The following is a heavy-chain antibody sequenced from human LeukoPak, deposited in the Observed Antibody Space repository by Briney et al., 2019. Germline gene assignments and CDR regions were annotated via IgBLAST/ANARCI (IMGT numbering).Heavy chain of an antibody. D-gene: IGHD3-22*01. CDR2: INHSGST. Sequence: KSSETLSLTCAVYGGSFSGYYWSWIRQPPGKGLEWIGEINHSGSTNYNPSLKSRVTISVDTSKKQFSLKLSSVTAADTAVCYCVTYYFDSSGPKKNYWGQGTLVTVSS. CDR1: GGSFSGYY. V-gene: IGHV4-34*01. CDR3: VTYYFDSSGPKKNY. J-gene: IGHJ4*02.